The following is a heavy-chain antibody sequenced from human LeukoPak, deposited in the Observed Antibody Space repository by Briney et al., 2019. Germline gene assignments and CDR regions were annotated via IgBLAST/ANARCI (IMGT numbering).Heavy chain of an antibody. J-gene: IGHJ4*02. D-gene: IGHD3-10*01. CDR2: IYYSGSS. V-gene: IGHV4-39*07. Sequence: SETLSLTCSVSGGSISSSNYYWSWIRQPPGKGLEWIGSIYYSGSSYYNPSLKSRVTISVDTSKNQFSLQLNSVTPEDTAVYYCARLWFGDLDYWGQGTLVTVSS. CDR1: GGSISSSNYY. CDR3: ARLWFGDLDY.